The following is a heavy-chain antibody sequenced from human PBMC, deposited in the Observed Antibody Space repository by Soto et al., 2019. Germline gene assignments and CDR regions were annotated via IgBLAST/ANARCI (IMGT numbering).Heavy chain of an antibody. D-gene: IGHD4-17*01. CDR2: INPTSGGT. Sequence: QVQLVQSGAEVKKPGASVKVSCKTSGYTFAAYYIHWIRQAPGQGLEWMGWINPTSGGTVYAQNFKDRGTMTRDTSISTAYMELRRLKSDDTAVYYCARDPDYGDYWGYFFVSWGQGTPVTVSS. J-gene: IGHJ4*02. CDR1: GYTFAAYY. CDR3: ARDPDYGDYWGYFFVS. V-gene: IGHV1-2*02.